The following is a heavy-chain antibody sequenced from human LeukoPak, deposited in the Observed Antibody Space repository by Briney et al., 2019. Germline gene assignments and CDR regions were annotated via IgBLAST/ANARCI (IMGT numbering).Heavy chain of an antibody. CDR1: GFTFSSHS. Sequence: GGSLRLSCAASGFTFSSHSMNWVRQAPGQGLEWLSYIDSGSGNIYYRDSVKGRFTISRDNAQDSLYLQMDSLRDEDTAVYYCAREDDDWGPNTLDVWGQGTVVTVSS. D-gene: IGHD7-27*01. J-gene: IGHJ3*01. V-gene: IGHV3-48*02. CDR3: AREDDDWGPNTLDV. CDR2: IDSGSGNI.